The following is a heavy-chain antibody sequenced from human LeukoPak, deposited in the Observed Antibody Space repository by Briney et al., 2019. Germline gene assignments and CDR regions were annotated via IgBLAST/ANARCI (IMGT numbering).Heavy chain of an antibody. V-gene: IGHV1-3*01. CDR2: ISAGNGNT. CDR3: ARDPDY. J-gene: IGHJ4*02. Sequence: GASVKVSCKASGYTFTSYAIHWVRQAPGQRLEWMGWISAGNGNTKYSQNFQGRVTFISNTSATTAFMELSSLRSEDAAVYYCARDPDYWGQGTLVTVSS. CDR1: GYTFTSYA.